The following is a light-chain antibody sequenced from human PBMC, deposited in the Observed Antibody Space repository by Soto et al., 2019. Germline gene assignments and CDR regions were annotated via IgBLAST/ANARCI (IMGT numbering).Light chain of an antibody. J-gene: IGKJ5*01. V-gene: IGKV1-16*01. CDR1: QGIDTY. Sequence: DIQMTQSPSSLSASVVDRVTITCRASQGIDTYLAWFQQKPGKAPKTLIYAASSLHSGVPSRFSGSGFGTDFTLTISSLQPEDFATYYCQHYNGYPQTFGQGTRLEIK. CDR3: QHYNGYPQT. CDR2: AAS.